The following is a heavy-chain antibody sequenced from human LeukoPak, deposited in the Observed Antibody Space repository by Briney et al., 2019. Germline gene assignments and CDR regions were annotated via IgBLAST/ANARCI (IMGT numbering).Heavy chain of an antibody. J-gene: IGHJ3*02. V-gene: IGHV3-48*03. CDR1: GFTFSSYE. CDR3: ARGSIVVVTNYDAFDI. D-gene: IGHD3-22*01. CDR2: ISSSGSTI. Sequence: PGGSLRLSCAASGFTFSSYEMNWVRQAPGKGLEWVSYISSSGSTIYYADSVKGRFTISRDNAENSLYLQMNSLRAEDTAVYYCARGSIVVVTNYDAFDIWGQGTMVTVSS.